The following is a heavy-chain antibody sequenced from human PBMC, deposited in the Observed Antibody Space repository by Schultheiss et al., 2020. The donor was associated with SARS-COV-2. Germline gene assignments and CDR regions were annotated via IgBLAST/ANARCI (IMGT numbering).Heavy chain of an antibody. CDR1: GYTFTDNY. D-gene: IGHD5-12*01. V-gene: IGHV1-69*13. CDR3: ARVKAATIRYYYYYGMDV. J-gene: IGHJ6*02. CDR2: IIPIFGTA. Sequence: SVKVSCKASGYTFTDNYLYWVRQAPGQGLEWMGGIIPIFGTANYAQKFQGRVTITADESTSTAYMELSSLRSEDTAVYYCARVKAATIRYYYYYGMDVWGQGTTVTVSS.